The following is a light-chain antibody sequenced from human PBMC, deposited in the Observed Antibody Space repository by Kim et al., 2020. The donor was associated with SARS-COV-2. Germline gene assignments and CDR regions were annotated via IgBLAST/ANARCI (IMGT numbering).Light chain of an antibody. V-gene: IGLV3-19*01. CDR2: GKY. CDR1: SLRKYY. CDR3: NSRDSSGDHVV. J-gene: IGLJ3*02. Sequence: SSELTQDPAVSVALGQTVRITCQGDSLRKYYATWYQQKPGQAPTLVLYGKYNRPSGIPDRFSGSTSGNTASLTITGTQAGDEADYYCNSRDSSGDHVVFG.